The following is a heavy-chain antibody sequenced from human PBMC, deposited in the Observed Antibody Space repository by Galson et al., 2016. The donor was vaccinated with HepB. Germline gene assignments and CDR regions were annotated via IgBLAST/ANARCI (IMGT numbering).Heavy chain of an antibody. J-gene: IGHJ6*02. CDR1: EFAFRTYG. V-gene: IGHV3-30*18. Sequence: SLRLSCAASEFAFRTYGMHWVRQAPGKGLEWVAIISHDGSNKYYSNSVKGRFSVSRDNSKNTLYLQMNSLRTEDTAVYYCAKDRQIGYYYYYGLDVWGQGTTVTVSS. CDR3: AKDRQIGYYYYYGLDV. CDR2: ISHDGSNK.